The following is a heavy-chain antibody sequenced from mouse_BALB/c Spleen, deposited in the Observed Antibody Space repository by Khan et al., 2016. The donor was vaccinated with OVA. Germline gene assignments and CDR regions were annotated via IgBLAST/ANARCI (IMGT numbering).Heavy chain of an antibody. J-gene: IGHJ2*01. CDR1: GYTFTSYW. CDR3: TRGEYDGDY. CDR2: IYPGSGST. Sequence: LQQSGSELVRPGASVKLSCKASGYTFTSYWMHWVKQRPGQGLEWLGNIYPGSGSTNYDEKFKSMATLTVDTSSSTAYMQLSSLTAEDSAVYYCTRGEYDGDYWGQGTTLTVSS. V-gene: IGHV1S22*01. D-gene: IGHD2-14*01.